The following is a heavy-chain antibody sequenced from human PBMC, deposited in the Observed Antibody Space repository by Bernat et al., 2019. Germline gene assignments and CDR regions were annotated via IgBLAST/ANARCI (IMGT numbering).Heavy chain of an antibody. CDR1: GFTFSSYG. CDR2: IWYDGSNK. V-gene: IGHV3-33*01. CDR3: ARDTSEYYYYGMDV. J-gene: IGHJ6*02. Sequence: QLQLVESGGGVVQPGRSLRLSCAASGFTFSSYGMHWVRQAPGKGLEGVAVIWYDGSNKYYADYVKGRFTISRDNSKNTLYLQMNSLRAEDTAVYYCARDTSEYYYYGMDVWGQGTTVTVSS. D-gene: IGHD3-3*01.